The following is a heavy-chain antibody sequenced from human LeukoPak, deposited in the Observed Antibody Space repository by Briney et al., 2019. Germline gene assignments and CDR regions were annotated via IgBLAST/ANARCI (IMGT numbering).Heavy chain of an antibody. CDR2: ISGSGGST. CDR3: ATSSTTYGSGNYDSRAFED. Sequence: PGGSLRLSCAASGFTFSSHAMNWVRQAPGKGLEWVSVISGSGGSTYYADSVKGRFTISRDNSKNTVYVQMNSLRVEDTAVYYCATSSTTYGSGNYDSRAFEDWGQGTLVTASS. V-gene: IGHV3-23*01. J-gene: IGHJ4*02. CDR1: GFTFSSHA. D-gene: IGHD3-10*01.